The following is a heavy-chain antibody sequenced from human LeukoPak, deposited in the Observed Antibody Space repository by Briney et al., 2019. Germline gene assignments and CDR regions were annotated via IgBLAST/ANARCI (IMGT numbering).Heavy chain of an antibody. CDR1: GFTFNNAW. CDR3: TSHAAFDP. V-gene: IGHV3-15*01. J-gene: IGHJ5*02. CDR2: IKSKNVGGTT. Sequence: GRSLRLSCAASGFTFNNAWMNWVRQAPGKGLEWVGRIKSKNVGGTTDYAAPVKGRFTISRDDSKNTVYLQMNSLKIEDTAVYYCTSHAAFDPWGQGTLVTVSS.